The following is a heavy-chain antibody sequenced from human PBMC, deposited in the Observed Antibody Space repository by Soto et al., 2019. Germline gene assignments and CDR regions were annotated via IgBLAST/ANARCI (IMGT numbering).Heavy chain of an antibody. CDR1: GYTFTSYY. D-gene: IGHD3-10*01. CDR2: INPSGGST. V-gene: IGHV1-46*01. J-gene: IGHJ4*02. CDR3: ASGGVAVVRSGFDY. Sequence: ASVKVSCKASGYTFTSYYMHWVRQAPGQRLEWMGIINPSGGSTSHAQKFHGRVTMTRDTSTSTVYMELSSLRSEDTAAYYCASGGVAVVRSGFDYWGQGTLVTVSS.